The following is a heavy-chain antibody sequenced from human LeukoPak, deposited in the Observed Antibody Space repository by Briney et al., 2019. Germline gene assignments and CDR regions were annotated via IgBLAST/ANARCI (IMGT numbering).Heavy chain of an antibody. D-gene: IGHD3-3*01. CDR1: GYTFISYG. CDR3: ARDGRFLEWLLYGGWFDP. J-gene: IGHJ5*02. CDR2: ISAYNGNT. Sequence: ASVKVSCNASGYTFISYGVSWVRQAPGQGLKWVGWISAYNGNTNYAQKLQGRVTMTTDTSTSTAYMELRSLRSDDTAVYYCARDGRFLEWLLYGGWFDPWGQGTLVTVSS. V-gene: IGHV1-18*01.